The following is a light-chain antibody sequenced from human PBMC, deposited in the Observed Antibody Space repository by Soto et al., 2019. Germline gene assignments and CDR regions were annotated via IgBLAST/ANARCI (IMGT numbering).Light chain of an antibody. J-gene: IGKJ1*01. CDR3: QQRGNWPWT. CDR1: QSVSSY. CDR2: DAS. V-gene: IGKV3-11*01. Sequence: EIVLTQSPATLSLSPGERATLSCRASQSVSSYLAWYQQKPGQAPRLLIYDASNRATGIPARFSGSGSGTGFTLTISSLEPEDFAVYYCQQRGNWPWTFGPGTKVEIK.